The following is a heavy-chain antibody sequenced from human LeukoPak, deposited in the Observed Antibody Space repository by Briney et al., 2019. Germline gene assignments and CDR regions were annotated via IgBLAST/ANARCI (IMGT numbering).Heavy chain of an antibody. J-gene: IGHJ3*02. CDR3: ARDKSGWLNDDAFDI. D-gene: IGHD6-19*01. V-gene: IGHV4-4*07. Sequence: SETLSLTCTVSGGSLSNYYWSWIRQPAGKGLEWIGRIYTSGSTNYNPSLKSRVTMSVDTSKNQFSLKLSSVTAADTAVYYCARDKSGWLNDDAFDIRGQGTMVTVSS. CDR2: IYTSGST. CDR1: GGSLSNYY.